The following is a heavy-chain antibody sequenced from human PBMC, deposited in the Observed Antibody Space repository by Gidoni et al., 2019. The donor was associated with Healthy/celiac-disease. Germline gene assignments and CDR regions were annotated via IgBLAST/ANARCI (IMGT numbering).Heavy chain of an antibody. Sequence: MGGIIPIFGTANYAQKFQGRVTITADESTSTAYMELSSLRSEDTAVYYCASNSGYDPTAGWGQGTLVTVSS. V-gene: IGHV1-69*01. CDR2: IIPIFGTA. CDR3: ASNSGYDPTAG. J-gene: IGHJ4*02. D-gene: IGHD5-12*01.